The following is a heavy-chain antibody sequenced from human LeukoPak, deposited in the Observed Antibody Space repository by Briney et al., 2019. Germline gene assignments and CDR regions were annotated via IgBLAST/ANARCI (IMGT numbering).Heavy chain of an antibody. CDR3: RVWFGELLYFDD. CDR1: GFTFSNAW. CDR2: IKSKTDGGTT. D-gene: IGHD3-10*01. V-gene: IGHV3-15*01. Sequence: PGGSLRLSCAASGFTFSNAWMSWVRQAPGKGLEWVGRIKSKTDGGTTDYAATVKGRFTISRDDSKNTLYLQMNSLKTEDTAVYYCRVWFGELLYFDDWGQGTLVTVSS. J-gene: IGHJ4*02.